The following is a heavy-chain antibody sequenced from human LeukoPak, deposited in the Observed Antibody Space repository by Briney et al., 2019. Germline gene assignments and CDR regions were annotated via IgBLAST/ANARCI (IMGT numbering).Heavy chain of an antibody. CDR3: ARDAPCTNGVCSLLF. D-gene: IGHD2-8*01. CDR1: GGSISSSNW. V-gene: IGHV4-4*02. J-gene: IGHJ4*02. CDR2: IYHSGST. Sequence: SETLSLTCAVSGGSISSSNWWSWVRQPPGKGLEWIGGIYHSGSTNYNPSLKSRVTISVDKSKNQFSLKLSSVTAADTAVYYCARDAPCTNGVCSLLFWGQGTLVTVSS.